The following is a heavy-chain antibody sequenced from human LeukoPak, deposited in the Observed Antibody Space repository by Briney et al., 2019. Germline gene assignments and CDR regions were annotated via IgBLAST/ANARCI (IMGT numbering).Heavy chain of an antibody. J-gene: IGHJ5*02. CDR3: AREGWLDP. Sequence: PGGSLRLSCAASGFTFSSYSMNWVRQAPGKGLEWVSYISTGSSTIYYADSVKGRFTISRDNAKNSLYLQMNSLRAEDTAVYYCAREGWLDPWGQGTLVTVSS. CDR1: GFTFSSYS. CDR2: ISTGSSTI. V-gene: IGHV3-48*01.